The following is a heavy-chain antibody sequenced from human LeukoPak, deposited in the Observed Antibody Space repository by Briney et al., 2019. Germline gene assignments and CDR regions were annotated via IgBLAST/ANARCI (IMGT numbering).Heavy chain of an antibody. CDR1: GYTLTGYY. Sequence: ASVKVFCKASGYTLTGYYMHWVRQAPGQGLEWMGWINPNSGGTNYSQKFQGRVTMTRDTSIGTAYMELSRLRSDDTAVYYCARDPGGVDYYYMDVWGKGTTVTVSS. J-gene: IGHJ6*03. CDR2: INPNSGGT. V-gene: IGHV1-2*02. CDR3: ARDPGGVDYYYMDV. D-gene: IGHD2-8*01.